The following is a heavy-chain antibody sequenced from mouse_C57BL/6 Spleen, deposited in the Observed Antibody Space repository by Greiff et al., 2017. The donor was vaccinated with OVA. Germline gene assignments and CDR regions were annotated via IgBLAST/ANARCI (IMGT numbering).Heavy chain of an antibody. V-gene: IGHV5-16*01. J-gene: IGHJ1*03. D-gene: IGHD4-1*01. CDR3: ARGRVLGTWYFDV. CDR1: GFTFSDYY. CDR2: INYDGSST. Sequence: EVHLVESEGGLVQPGSSMKLSCTASGFTFSDYYMAWVRQVPEKGLEWVANINYDGSSTYYLDSLKSRFIISRDNAKNILYLQMSSLKSEDTATYYCARGRVLGTWYFDVWGTGTTVTVSS.